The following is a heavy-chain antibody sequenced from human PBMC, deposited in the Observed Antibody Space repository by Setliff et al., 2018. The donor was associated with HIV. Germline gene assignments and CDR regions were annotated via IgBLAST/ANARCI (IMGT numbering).Heavy chain of an antibody. J-gene: IGHJ4*02. D-gene: IGHD3-3*01. CDR1: DFSIGATSYY. Sequence: LSLTCNVLDFSIGATSYYWGWIRQPPGKGLQWIGSVYYNGDTKYNPSLKSRLVISVDKTKNQFSLMLNSLTIADTAVYYCARLGYYNLWSGYWTDTWGQGKSVTVSS. CDR3: ARLGYYNLWSGYWTDT. CDR2: VYYNGDT. V-gene: IGHV4-39*01.